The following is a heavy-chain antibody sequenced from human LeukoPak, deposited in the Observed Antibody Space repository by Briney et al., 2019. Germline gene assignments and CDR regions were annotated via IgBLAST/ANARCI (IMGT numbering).Heavy chain of an antibody. Sequence: PGGSLRLSWAAAGFTFSSYGMHWVRQAPGKGLEWVAVIWYDGSNKYYADSVKGRFTISRDNSKNTLYLQMNSLRAEDTAVYYCAKEYGGNYYYGMDVWGQGTTVTVSS. CDR1: GFTFSSYG. V-gene: IGHV3-33*06. CDR2: IWYDGSNK. CDR3: AKEYGGNYYYGMDV. D-gene: IGHD4-23*01. J-gene: IGHJ6*02.